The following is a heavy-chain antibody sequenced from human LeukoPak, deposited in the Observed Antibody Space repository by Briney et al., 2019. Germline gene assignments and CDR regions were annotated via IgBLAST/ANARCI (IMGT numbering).Heavy chain of an antibody. CDR1: GFTFNSYW. CDR3: ARDRKAFNWFDS. D-gene: IGHD1-14*01. V-gene: IGHV3-74*01. CDR2: SNTDGSST. Sequence: GGSLRLSCTASGFTFNSYWMHWVRQAPGKGLVWVSRSNTDGSSTSYADSVKGRFTISRDNAKNTLYLQMNSLRAEDTAVYYCARDRKAFNWFDSWGQGTLVTVSS. J-gene: IGHJ5*01.